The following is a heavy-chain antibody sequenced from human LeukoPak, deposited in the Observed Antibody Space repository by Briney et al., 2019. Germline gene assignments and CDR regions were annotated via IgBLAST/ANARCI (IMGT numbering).Heavy chain of an antibody. D-gene: IGHD3-3*01. Sequence: GGSLRLSCAASGFTVSSNYMSWVRQAPGKGLEWVSVIYSGGSTYYADSVKGRFTISRDNSKNTLYLQMNSLRAEDTAVYYCASNLDFSSASDAFDIWGQGTMVTVSS. CDR1: GFTVSSNY. V-gene: IGHV3-53*01. CDR3: ASNLDFSSASDAFDI. J-gene: IGHJ3*02. CDR2: IYSGGST.